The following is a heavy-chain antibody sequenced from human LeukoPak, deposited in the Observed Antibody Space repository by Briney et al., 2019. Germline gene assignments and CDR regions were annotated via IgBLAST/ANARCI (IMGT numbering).Heavy chain of an antibody. D-gene: IGHD2-2*01. CDR2: INPSGGST. V-gene: IGHV1-46*01. J-gene: IGHJ4*02. Sequence: GASVKVSCKASGYTFTSYYMHWVRQAPGQGLEWMGIINPSGGSTSYAQKFQGRVTVTRDMSTSTVYMELSSLRSEDTAVYYCARAIVVVPAPPSGFDYWGQGTLVTVSS. CDR1: GYTFTSYY. CDR3: ARAIVVVPAPPSGFDY.